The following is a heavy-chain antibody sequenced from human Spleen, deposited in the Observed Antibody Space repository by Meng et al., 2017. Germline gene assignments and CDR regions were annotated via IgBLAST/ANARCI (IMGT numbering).Heavy chain of an antibody. J-gene: IGHJ5*02. CDR1: GYTFTTYN. CDR2: INTITGNP. CDR3: ARTSPGWFDP. Sequence: QVQRVQSGAEVKKPGASVKVSCKTSGYTFTTYNMNWVRQAPGQGLEWMGWINTITGNPTYAQGFTGRFVFSLDTSVSTAYLQISSLKAEDTAVYYCARTSPGWFDPWGQGTLVTVSS. V-gene: IGHV7-4-1*02.